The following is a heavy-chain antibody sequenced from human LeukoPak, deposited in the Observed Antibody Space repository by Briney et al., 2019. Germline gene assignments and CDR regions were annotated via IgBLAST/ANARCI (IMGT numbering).Heavy chain of an antibody. CDR1: GCTFSSYS. CDR3: ARESRRDIVVVVAAIWFDP. Sequence: GGSLTLSCAASGCTFSSYSMNWVRQAPGKGLEWVSSISSSSSYIYYADSVKGRFTISRDNAKNSLYLQMNSLRAEDTAVYYCARESRRDIVVVVAAIWFDPWGQGTLVTVSS. V-gene: IGHV3-21*01. J-gene: IGHJ5*02. D-gene: IGHD2-15*01. CDR2: ISSSSSYI.